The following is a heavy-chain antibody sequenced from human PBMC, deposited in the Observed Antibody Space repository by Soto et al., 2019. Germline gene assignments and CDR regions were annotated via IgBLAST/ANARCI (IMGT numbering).Heavy chain of an antibody. D-gene: IGHD2-15*01. CDR3: ARERYCSGGSCYPTPNYYYGMDV. Sequence: SETLSLTCTVSGGSISSGGYYWSWIRQHPGKGLEWIGYIYYSGSTYYNPSLKSRVTISVDTSKNQFSLKLSSVTAADTAVYYCARERYCSGGSCYPTPNYYYGMDVWGQGTTVTVSS. J-gene: IGHJ6*02. V-gene: IGHV4-31*03. CDR2: IYYSGST. CDR1: GGSISSGGYY.